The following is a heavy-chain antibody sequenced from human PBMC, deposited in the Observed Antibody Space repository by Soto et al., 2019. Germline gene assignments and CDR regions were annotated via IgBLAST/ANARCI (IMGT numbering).Heavy chain of an antibody. CDR3: AKVLYSGYDSYYYMDV. D-gene: IGHD5-12*01. V-gene: IGHV3-30*18. CDR2: ISYDGSNK. J-gene: IGHJ6*03. Sequence: PGGSLRLSCAASGFNFSSYGMHWVRQAPGKGLEWVAVISYDGSNKYYADSVKGRFTISRDNSKNTLYLQMNSLRAEDTAVYYCAKVLYSGYDSYYYMDVWGKGTTVTVSS. CDR1: GFNFSSYG.